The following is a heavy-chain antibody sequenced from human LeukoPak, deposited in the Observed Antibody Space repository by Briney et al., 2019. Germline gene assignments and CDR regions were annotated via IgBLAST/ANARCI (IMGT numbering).Heavy chain of an antibody. D-gene: IGHD6-13*01. V-gene: IGHV1-69*04. Sequence: SVTVSCKASGYTFTGYYMHWVRQAPGQGLEWMGRIIPILGIANYAQKFQGRVTITADKSTSTAYMELSSLRSEDTAVYYCARDEEPRSSWYMTWGQGTLVTVSS. CDR3: ARDEEPRSSWYMT. CDR1: GYTFTGYY. J-gene: IGHJ5*02. CDR2: IIPILGIA.